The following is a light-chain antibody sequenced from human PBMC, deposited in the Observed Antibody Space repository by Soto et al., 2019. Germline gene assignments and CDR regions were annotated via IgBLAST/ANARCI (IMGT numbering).Light chain of an antibody. Sequence: QSGLTQPASVSGSPGQSITISCTGTSSDIGSYNLVSWYQQYPGKPPKLMIYEGSKRPSGVSSRFSGSKSGSTASLKISGLRTEDEADYYCCSYAGSITYVFGTGTKVTVL. J-gene: IGLJ1*01. CDR1: SSDIGSYNL. CDR2: EGS. CDR3: CSYAGSITYV. V-gene: IGLV2-23*01.